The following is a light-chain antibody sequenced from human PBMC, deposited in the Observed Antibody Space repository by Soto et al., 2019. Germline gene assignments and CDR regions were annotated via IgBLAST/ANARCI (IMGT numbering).Light chain of an antibody. V-gene: IGKV3-15*01. Sequence: EIVTTQSPATLSVSPGERSTLSCTAVYVVGSNLAWYQQKPGQAPRLLIYGASTRATGIPGRFSGSGFGTEFTLTVSGLQHEDFSVYYCQQYNDWHPITFGQGTRVEIK. CDR2: GAS. CDR3: QQYNDWHPIT. J-gene: IGKJ5*01. CDR1: YVVGSN.